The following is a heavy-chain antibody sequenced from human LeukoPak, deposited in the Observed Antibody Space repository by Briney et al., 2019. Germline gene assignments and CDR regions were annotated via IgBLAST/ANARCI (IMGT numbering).Heavy chain of an antibody. CDR2: ISYDGSSK. D-gene: IGHD3-22*01. Sequence: GGSLRLSCAASGFTFSSYGMHWVRQAPGKGLEWVALISYDGSSKYYADSVKGRFTISRDNSKNTLYVQVNSLGTEDTAAYYCAKGSYYDSSGSFYFDYWGQGTLVTVSS. CDR1: GFTFSSYG. V-gene: IGHV3-30*18. CDR3: AKGSYYDSSGSFYFDY. J-gene: IGHJ4*02.